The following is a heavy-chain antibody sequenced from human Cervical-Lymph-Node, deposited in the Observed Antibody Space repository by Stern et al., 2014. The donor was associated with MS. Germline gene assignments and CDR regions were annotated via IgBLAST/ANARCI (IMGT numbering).Heavy chain of an antibody. D-gene: IGHD5-18*01. CDR2: MNPNSGKT. Sequence: VQLVESGPEVKKPGASVKVSCKASGYTFTNYDVNWVRQATGQGFEWMGWMNPNSGKTGYVQKFQGRVSMTRDTSISTAYLELSSLRSEDTAVYYCASGTVDTASYYWGQGTLVTVSS. CDR3: ASGTVDTASYY. V-gene: IGHV1-8*01. J-gene: IGHJ4*02. CDR1: GYTFTNYD.